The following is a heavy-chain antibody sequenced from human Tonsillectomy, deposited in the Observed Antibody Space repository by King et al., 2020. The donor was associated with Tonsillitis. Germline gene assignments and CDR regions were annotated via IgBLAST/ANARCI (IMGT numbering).Heavy chain of an antibody. J-gene: IGHJ4*02. CDR1: VGTFSSYA. CDR2: IIPIFGTA. Sequence: QLVQSGAEVKKPGSSVKVSCKASVGTFSSYAISWVRQAPGQGLEWMGGIIPIFGTANYAQNFQGRVTITADESTSTAYMELSSLRSEDTAVYYCARGVSGSYLFYFDYWGQGTLVTVSS. CDR3: ARGVSGSYLFYFDY. D-gene: IGHD1-26*01. V-gene: IGHV1-69*01.